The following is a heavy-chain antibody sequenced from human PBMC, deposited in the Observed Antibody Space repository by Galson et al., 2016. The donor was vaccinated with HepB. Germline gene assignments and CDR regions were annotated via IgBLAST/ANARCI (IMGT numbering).Heavy chain of an antibody. Sequence: SLRPSCGASGFTLSNYAMTCVRQGPGKGLEWVANIKQDGSEKYYVDSVKGRFTISRDNAKNSLYLQMNSLRGEDSAVYYCARGRGVDVWGQGTTVTVSS. CDR2: IKQDGSEK. CDR1: GFTLSNYA. J-gene: IGHJ6*02. V-gene: IGHV3-7*03. CDR3: ARGRGVDV.